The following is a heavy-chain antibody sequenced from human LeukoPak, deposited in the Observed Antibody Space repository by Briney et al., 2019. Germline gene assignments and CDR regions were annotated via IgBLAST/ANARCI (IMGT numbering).Heavy chain of an antibody. J-gene: IGHJ3*02. V-gene: IGHV5-51*01. Sequence: GESLQISCQGSGYGFTSYWIGWVRPMPGKGLEWMGIIYPGDSDTRYSPSFQGQVTISADKSISTAYLQWSSLKAADTAMYYCARQLSLYCSSTSCSHDAFDIWGQGTRVTVSS. CDR3: ARQLSLYCSSTSCSHDAFDI. CDR1: GYGFTSYW. D-gene: IGHD2-2*01. CDR2: IYPGDSDT.